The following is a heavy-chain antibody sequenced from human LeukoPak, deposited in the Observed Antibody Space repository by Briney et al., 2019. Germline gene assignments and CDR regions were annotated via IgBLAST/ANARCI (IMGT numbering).Heavy chain of an antibody. CDR2: IYTSGRT. CDR1: GGSLSSGSDY. J-gene: IGHJ4*02. D-gene: IGHD3-3*01. CDR3: ARTRYGRFSGYYSGGGPFDY. V-gene: IGHV4-61*02. Sequence: SETLSLTCTVSGGSLSSGSDYWSWIRQPAGKGLEWIGRIYTSGRTNYNPSLKSRVTISVDTSKNQFSLKLSSVTAADTAVYFCARTRYGRFSGYYSGGGPFDYWGQGTLVTVSS.